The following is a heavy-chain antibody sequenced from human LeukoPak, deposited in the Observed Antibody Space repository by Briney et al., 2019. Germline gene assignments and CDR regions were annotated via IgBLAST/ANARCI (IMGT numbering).Heavy chain of an antibody. Sequence: SETLSLTCTVSGGSISSYYWSWIRQPPGKGLEWIGYINYSGSTNYNPSLKSRVTMSVDTSKNQFSLNLSSVTAADTAVYYCARGDYYDDSGYLHYWGQGTLVTVSS. CDR3: ARGDYYDDSGYLHY. CDR1: GGSISSYY. D-gene: IGHD3-22*01. J-gene: IGHJ4*02. CDR2: INYSGST. V-gene: IGHV4-59*08.